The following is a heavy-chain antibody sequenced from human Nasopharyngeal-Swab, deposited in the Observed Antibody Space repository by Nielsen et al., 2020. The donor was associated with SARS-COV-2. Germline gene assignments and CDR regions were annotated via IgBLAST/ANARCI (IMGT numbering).Heavy chain of an antibody. Sequence: GESLKISCAASGFTFSSYAMSWVRQAPGKGLEWVSVISGSGGSTYYADSVKGRFTISRDNSKNTLYLQMNSLRAEDTAVYYCARVPFRSGWLGLDYWGQGTLVTVSS. J-gene: IGHJ4*02. V-gene: IGHV3-23*01. CDR2: ISGSGGST. CDR1: GFTFSSYA. D-gene: IGHD6-19*01. CDR3: ARVPFRSGWLGLDY.